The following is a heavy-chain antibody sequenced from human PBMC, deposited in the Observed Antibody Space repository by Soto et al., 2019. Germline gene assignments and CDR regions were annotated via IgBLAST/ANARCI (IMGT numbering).Heavy chain of an antibody. CDR1: VYTFTSYG. CDR2: ISAYNGNT. D-gene: IGHD6-19*01. Sequence: ASVKVSCKASVYTFTSYGISWVRQATGQGLEWMGWISAYNGNTNYAQKLQGRVTMTTDTSTSTAYMELRSLRSDDTAVYYCARYGSGWTLFDYWGQGTLVTVSS. J-gene: IGHJ4*02. V-gene: IGHV1-18*01. CDR3: ARYGSGWTLFDY.